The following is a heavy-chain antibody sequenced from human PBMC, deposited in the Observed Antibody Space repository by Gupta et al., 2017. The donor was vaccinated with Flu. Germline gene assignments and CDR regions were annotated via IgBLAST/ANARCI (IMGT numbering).Heavy chain of an antibody. CDR3: AKHDTRAVAGTPFDS. CDR2: ISGSGASI. Sequence: EVQLLESGGGLVQPGGSLRLSCVVYGFTFGNHAMSWVRQVPGKGLEWVSVISGSGASIEYADSVKGRFTISRDNFRNTLFLQVSSLRGEDTAVYYCAKHDTRAVAGTPFDSWGQGTLVTVSS. CDR1: GFTFGNHA. J-gene: IGHJ4*02. D-gene: IGHD6-19*01. V-gene: IGHV3-23*01.